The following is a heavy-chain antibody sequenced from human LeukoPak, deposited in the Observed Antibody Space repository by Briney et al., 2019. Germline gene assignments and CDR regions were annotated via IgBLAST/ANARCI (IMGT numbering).Heavy chain of an antibody. D-gene: IGHD6-19*01. J-gene: IGHJ4*02. Sequence: GGSLRLSCAASGFTFSSYGMHWVRQAPGKGLEWVAVISYDGSNKYYADSVKGRFTISRDNSKNTLYLQMNSLRAEDTAVYYCASSGWPFDYWGQGTLVTVSS. CDR3: ASSGWPFDY. CDR1: GFTFSSYG. V-gene: IGHV3-30*03. CDR2: ISYDGSNK.